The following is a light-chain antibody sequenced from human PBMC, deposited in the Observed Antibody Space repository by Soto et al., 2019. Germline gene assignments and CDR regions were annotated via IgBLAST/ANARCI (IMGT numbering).Light chain of an antibody. Sequence: QSVLTQPPSASGTPRQRVTISCSGSSPNIGSNSVNWYQHLPGTAPKLLIYSDNQRPSGVPDRFSGSKSGTSASLAISGLQSEDEANYYCEAWDDSLNGPVFGGGTKLTVL. CDR1: SPNIGSNS. CDR3: EAWDDSLNGPV. CDR2: SDN. V-gene: IGLV1-44*01. J-gene: IGLJ3*02.